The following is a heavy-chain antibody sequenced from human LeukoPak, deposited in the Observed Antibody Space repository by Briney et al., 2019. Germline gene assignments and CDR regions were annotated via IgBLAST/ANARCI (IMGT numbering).Heavy chain of an antibody. D-gene: IGHD1-26*01. CDR2: IYYSGST. CDR1: GGSISSYY. CDR3: ARDSGSYRGDAFDI. J-gene: IGHJ3*02. V-gene: IGHV4-59*01. Sequence: SETLSLTCTVSGGSISSYYWSWIRQPPGKGLEWIGYIYYSGSTNYSPSLKSRVTISVDTSKNQFSLKLSSVTAADTAVYYCARDSGSYRGDAFDIWGQGTMVTVSS.